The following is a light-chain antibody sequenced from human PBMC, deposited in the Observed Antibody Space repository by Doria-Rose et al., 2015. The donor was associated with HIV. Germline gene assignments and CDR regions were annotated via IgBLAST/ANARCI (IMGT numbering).Light chain of an antibody. J-gene: IGKJ1*01. CDR2: AAS. CDR1: QTVSTY. CDR3: QQTYSSPPWT. Sequence: IRLPQSPSSLSASIGDRVTITCRASQTVSTYLNWFQQEPGKAPKLLIYAASRLQSGVPSRFSGSGSGTDFTLTISGLQPGDFATYYCQQTYSSPPWTFGQGTKVEMK. V-gene: IGKV1-39*01.